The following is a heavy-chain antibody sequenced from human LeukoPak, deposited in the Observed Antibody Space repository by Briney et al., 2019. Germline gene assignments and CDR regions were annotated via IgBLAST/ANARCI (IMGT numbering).Heavy chain of an antibody. J-gene: IGHJ5*02. Sequence: ASVKVSCKASGYSFTAYYMHWVRQAPGQGLEWMGWINPNSGGTNYAQKFQGRVTMTRDTSITTAYMEMSRLRSDDTALYYCARDWLGYCSSTSCRNWFDPWGQGTLVTVSS. CDR2: INPNSGGT. CDR1: GYSFTAYY. D-gene: IGHD2-2*01. V-gene: IGHV1-2*02. CDR3: ARDWLGYCSSTSCRNWFDP.